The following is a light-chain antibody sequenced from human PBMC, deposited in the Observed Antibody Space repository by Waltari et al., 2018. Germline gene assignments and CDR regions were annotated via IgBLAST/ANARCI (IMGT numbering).Light chain of an antibody. CDR2: WAS. V-gene: IGKV4-1*01. Sequence: DILMTQSPDSLAVSLGERATSNGKLSQSVLHRSNMRNHLAWYQHKRGQPPKLIIYWASTRESGVPDRFSGSGSGTDFTLTINSLQPEDAAVYYCQQYYTSPALTFGGGTTVEIK. CDR3: QQYYTSPALT. J-gene: IGKJ4*01. CDR1: QSVLHRSNMRNH.